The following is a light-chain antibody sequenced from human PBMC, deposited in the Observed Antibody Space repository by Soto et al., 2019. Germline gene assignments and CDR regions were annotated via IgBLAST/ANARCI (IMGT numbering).Light chain of an antibody. V-gene: IGKV3-15*01. Sequence: EIVRTQSPATLTVTRRQRSTLSCRASQSVSSNLAWYQQKPGQAPRLLIYDTSARATGVPARFSGSGSGTEFTLTISRLQSEDFAVYYCQQYNNWQTFGQGTRVDIK. CDR3: QQYNNWQT. CDR2: DTS. J-gene: IGKJ1*01. CDR1: QSVSSN.